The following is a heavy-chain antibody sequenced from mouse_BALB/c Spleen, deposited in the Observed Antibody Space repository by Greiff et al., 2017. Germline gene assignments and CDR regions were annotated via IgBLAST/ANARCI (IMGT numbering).Heavy chain of an antibody. CDR2: INPNNGGT. V-gene: IGHV1-18*01. CDR3: ARSWDGYYEYFDV. CDR1: GYTFTEYT. Sequence: EVQLVESGPELVKPGASVKISCKTSGYTFTEYTMHWVKQSHGKSLEWIGGINPNNGGTSYNQKFKGKATLTVDKSSSTAYMQLKSLTSEDSAVYYCARSWDGYYEYFDVWGAGTTVTVSS. J-gene: IGHJ1*01. D-gene: IGHD2-3*01.